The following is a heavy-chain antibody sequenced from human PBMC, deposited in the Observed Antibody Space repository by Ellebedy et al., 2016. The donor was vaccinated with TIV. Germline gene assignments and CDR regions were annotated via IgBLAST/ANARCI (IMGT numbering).Heavy chain of an antibody. D-gene: IGHD3-3*01. CDR3: ARDRGRYDFWSGYPEYFQH. V-gene: IGHV1-69*06. J-gene: IGHJ1*01. CDR1: GGTFSSYA. CDR2: IIPIFGTA. Sequence: SAKVSCXASGGTFSSYAISWVRQAPGQGLEWMGGIIPIFGTANYAQKFQGRVTITADKSTSTAYMELSSLRSEDTAVYYCARDRGRYDFWSGYPEYFQHWGQGTLVTVSS.